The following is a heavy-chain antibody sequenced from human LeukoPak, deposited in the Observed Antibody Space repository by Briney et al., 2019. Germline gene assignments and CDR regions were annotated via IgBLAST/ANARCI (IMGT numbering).Heavy chain of an antibody. Sequence: GGSLRLSCAASGFTFNTYSMNWVRQAPGKGLEWVSYISSSSSTIYSATSVRGRFTISRDNAKNSLYLQMNRLRAEDTAVYYCARVRGYNHGYNYWGQGTLVTVSS. CDR3: ARVRGYNHGYNY. J-gene: IGHJ4*02. D-gene: IGHD5-18*01. V-gene: IGHV3-48*01. CDR1: GFTFNTYS. CDR2: ISSSSSTI.